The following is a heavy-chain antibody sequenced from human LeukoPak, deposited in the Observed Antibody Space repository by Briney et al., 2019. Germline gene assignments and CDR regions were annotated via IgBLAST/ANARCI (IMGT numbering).Heavy chain of an antibody. CDR1: GGSFSSSNYF. D-gene: IGHD2-2*01. CDR2: IYYSGNS. CDR3: ARHGNVVVVPAAKGFDY. J-gene: IGHJ4*02. Sequence: PSETLSLTCTVSGGSFSSSNYFWVWIRQPPGEGLEWIGSIYYSGNSYYNPSLKSRVTISVDTSKNHFSLKLRSVMAADTAVYYCARHGNVVVVPAAKGFDYWGQGTQVTVSS. V-gene: IGHV4-39*01.